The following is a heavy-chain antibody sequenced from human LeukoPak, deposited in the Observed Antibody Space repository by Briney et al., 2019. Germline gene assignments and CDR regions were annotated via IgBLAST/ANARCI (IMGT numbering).Heavy chain of an antibody. V-gene: IGHV3-74*01. J-gene: IGHJ3*01. Sequence: GGSLRLSCAASGFTFSNYQMHWVRQAPGKGLVWVSHINSDGSSAIYGDSVKGRVTISRDNAKNTLYLQMNSLRVEDTAVYYCGRDKGDAFDLWGQGTMVTVSS. CDR3: GRDKGDAFDL. CDR2: INSDGSSA. CDR1: GFTFSNYQ.